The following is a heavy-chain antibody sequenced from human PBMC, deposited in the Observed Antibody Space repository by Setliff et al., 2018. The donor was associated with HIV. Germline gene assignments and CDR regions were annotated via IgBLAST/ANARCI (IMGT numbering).Heavy chain of an antibody. CDR1: GRSFSGYY. CDR2: INHSGGT. CDR3: ARGWGHDGFDF. D-gene: IGHD7-27*01. J-gene: IGHJ3*01. V-gene: IGHV4-34*01. Sequence: SEPLSLTCAVYGRSFSGYYWNWIRQSPGKGLEWIGEINHSGGTNYNPSLKSRVTMPIDTSKNQFSLNVSSVTAADTAVYYCARGWGHDGFDFWGQGTMVTVSS.